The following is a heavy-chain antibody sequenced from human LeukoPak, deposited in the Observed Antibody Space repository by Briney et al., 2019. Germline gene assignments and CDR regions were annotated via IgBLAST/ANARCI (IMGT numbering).Heavy chain of an antibody. CDR3: ASGDPDAAIMGAFDI. D-gene: IGHD2-8*01. J-gene: IGHJ3*02. CDR1: GGSISSGSYS. V-gene: IGHV4-30-2*01. CDR2: IYHSGST. Sequence: SQTLSLTCAVAGGSISSGSYSWSWVRQPPGKGLEWIGEIYHSGSTNYNPSLKSRVTISVDKSKNQFSLKLSSVTAADTAVYYCASGDPDAAIMGAFDIWGQGTMVTVSS.